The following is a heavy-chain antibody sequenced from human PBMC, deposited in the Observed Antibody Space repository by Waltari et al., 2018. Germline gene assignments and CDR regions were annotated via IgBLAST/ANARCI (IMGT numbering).Heavy chain of an antibody. J-gene: IGHJ4*02. CDR2: ISYDSINT. V-gene: IGHV3-30*15. D-gene: IGHD2-15*01. CDR1: GFTFSYYA. Sequence: QVQLVESGGGVVQPGRSLRLSCAASGFTFSYYAMHWVRQAPGKGLEWVAVISYDSINTFYADSVKCRFTIASDNYKITLFLQRSSLGDDDTALYSCARRGVTGREAAPPDYWGQGTLVTVSS. CDR3: ARRGVTGREAAPPDY.